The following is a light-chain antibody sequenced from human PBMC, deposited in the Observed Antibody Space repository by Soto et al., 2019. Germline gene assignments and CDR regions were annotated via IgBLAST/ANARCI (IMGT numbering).Light chain of an antibody. V-gene: IGLV2-14*01. CDR3: SSYTSSSTPVYV. Sequence: QSALTQPASVSGSPGQSITISCTGTSSDVGGYNYVSWYQQHLGKAPKLMIYDVSNRPSGVSNRFSGSKSGNTASLTISGLQAEDEADYYCSSYTSSSTPVYVFGTGTKVTVL. CDR1: SSDVGGYNY. J-gene: IGLJ1*01. CDR2: DVS.